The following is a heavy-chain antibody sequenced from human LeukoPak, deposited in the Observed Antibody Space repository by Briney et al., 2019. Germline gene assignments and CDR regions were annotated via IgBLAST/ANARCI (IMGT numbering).Heavy chain of an antibody. Sequence: GASVKVSCKASGGTFISYAISWVRQAPGQGLEWMGGIIPIFGTANYAQKFQGRVTITADESTSTAYMELSSLRSEDTAVYYCARGFATVTTFDYWGQGTLVTVSS. J-gene: IGHJ4*02. CDR3: ARGFATVTTFDY. CDR1: GGTFISYA. CDR2: IIPIFGTA. D-gene: IGHD4-17*01. V-gene: IGHV1-69*13.